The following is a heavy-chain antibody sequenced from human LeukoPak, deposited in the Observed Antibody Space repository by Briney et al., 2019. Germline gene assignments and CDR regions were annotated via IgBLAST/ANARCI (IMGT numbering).Heavy chain of an antibody. Sequence: PSETLSLTCTVSGGSISSYYWSWIRQPPGKGLEWIGYIYYSGSTNYNPFLKSRVTISVDTSKNQFSLKLSSVTAADTAVYYCARIPQYYYGMDVWGQGTTVTVSS. CDR2: IYYSGST. D-gene: IGHD2-21*01. CDR3: ARIPQYYYGMDV. CDR1: GGSISSYY. V-gene: IGHV4-59*01. J-gene: IGHJ6*02.